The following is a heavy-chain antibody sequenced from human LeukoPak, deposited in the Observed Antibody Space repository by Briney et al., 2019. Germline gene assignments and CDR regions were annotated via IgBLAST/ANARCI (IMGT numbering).Heavy chain of an antibody. Sequence: GGSLRLSCAASGFTFSSYGMNWVRQAPGKGLEWVSGIGVGGTTYYADSVKGRFTISRDTSKNTLYLQMNSLRDEDTAVYYCAKTQGYYDCWGQGTLVTVSS. D-gene: IGHD3-22*01. J-gene: IGHJ4*02. CDR1: GFTFSSYG. CDR2: IGVGGTT. CDR3: AKTQGYYDC. V-gene: IGHV3-23*01.